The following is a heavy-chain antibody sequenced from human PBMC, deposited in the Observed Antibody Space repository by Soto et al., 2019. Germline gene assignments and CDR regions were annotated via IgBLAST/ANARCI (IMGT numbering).Heavy chain of an antibody. CDR1: GFTFSSYA. CDR3: AKVPHRVVVTATGGYFDY. CDR2: ISGSGGST. V-gene: IGHV3-23*01. J-gene: IGHJ4*02. Sequence: EVQLLESGGGLVQPGGSLRLSCAASGFTFSSYAMSWVRQAPGKGLEWVSAISGSGGSTYYADSVKGRFTISRDNSKNTLYLQRNSLRAEDTAVYYCAKVPHRVVVTATGGYFDYWGQGTLVTVSS. D-gene: IGHD2-21*02.